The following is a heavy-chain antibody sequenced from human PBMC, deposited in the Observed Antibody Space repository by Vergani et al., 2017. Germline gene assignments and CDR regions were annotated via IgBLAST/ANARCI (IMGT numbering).Heavy chain of an antibody. CDR2: MNPNSGNT. V-gene: IGHV1-8*01. CDR1: GYTFTSYD. J-gene: IGHJ6*03. D-gene: IGHD2-2*01. CDR3: ARGIRVVPAAEGYYCYMDV. Sequence: QVPLVQSGAEVKKPGASVKVSCKASGYTFTSYDINWVRQATGQGLEWMGWMNPNSGNTGYAQKFQGRVTMPRNTSISTAYMELSSLRDEDTAVYYCARGIRVVPAAEGYYCYMDVWGKGTTVTVSS.